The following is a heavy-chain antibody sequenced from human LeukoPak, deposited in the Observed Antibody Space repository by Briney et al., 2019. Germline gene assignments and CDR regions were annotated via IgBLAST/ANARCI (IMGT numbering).Heavy chain of an antibody. CDR3: ARDLPNYDFWRLIWFDP. J-gene: IGHJ5*02. V-gene: IGHV3-7*01. Sequence: GGSLRLSCAASGFTFSSYWMSWVRQAPGKGLEWVANIKQDGSEKYYVDSVEGRFTISRDNAKNSLYLQMNSLRAEDTAVYYCARDLPNYDFWRLIWFDPWGQGTLVTVSS. CDR2: IKQDGSEK. D-gene: IGHD3-3*01. CDR1: GFTFSSYW.